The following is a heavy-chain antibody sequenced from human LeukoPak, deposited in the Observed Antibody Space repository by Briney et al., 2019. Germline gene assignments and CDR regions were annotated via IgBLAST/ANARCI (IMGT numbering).Heavy chain of an antibody. CDR2: IYYSGST. J-gene: IGHJ4*02. V-gene: IGHV4-34*01. CDR1: GGSFSGYY. D-gene: IGHD2-8*01. Sequence: PSETLSLTCAVYGGSFSGYYWSWIRQPPGKGLEWIGSIYYSGSTYYNPSLKSRVTISVDTSKNQFSLKLSSVTAADTAVYYCARKQYCTNGVCYGYYFDYWGQGTLVTVSS. CDR3: ARKQYCTNGVCYGYYFDY.